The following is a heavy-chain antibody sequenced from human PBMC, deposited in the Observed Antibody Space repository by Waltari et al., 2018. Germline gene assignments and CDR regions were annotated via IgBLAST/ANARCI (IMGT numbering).Heavy chain of an antibody. D-gene: IGHD2-2*01. V-gene: IGHV1-2*06. CDR1: GYTFTGYY. J-gene: IGHJ5*02. Sequence: QVQLVQSGAEVKKPGASVKVSCKASGYTFTGYYMHWVRQAPGQGLEWMGRINPNSGGTNYAQKCQGRVTMTRDTSISTAYMELSRLRSDDTAVYYCASSTQPLNWFDPWGQGTLVTVSS. CDR3: ASSTQPLNWFDP. CDR2: INPNSGGT.